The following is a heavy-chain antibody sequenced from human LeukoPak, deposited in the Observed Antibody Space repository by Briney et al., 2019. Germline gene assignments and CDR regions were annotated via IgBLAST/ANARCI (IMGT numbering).Heavy chain of an antibody. V-gene: IGHV3-7*01. J-gene: IGHJ6*03. CDR2: IKQDGSEK. Sequence: GGSLRLSCAASGFTFSSYWMSWVRQAPGKGREWVANIKQDGSEKYYVDSVKGRFTISRDNAKNSLYLQMNSLRAEDTAVYYCARGCSLEWLLTNYYYYYYMDVWGKGTTVTVSS. CDR3: ARGCSLEWLLTNYYYYYYMDV. CDR1: GFTFSSYW. D-gene: IGHD3-3*01.